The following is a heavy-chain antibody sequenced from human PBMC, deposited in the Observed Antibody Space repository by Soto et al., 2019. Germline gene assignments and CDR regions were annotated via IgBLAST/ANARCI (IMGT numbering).Heavy chain of an antibody. V-gene: IGHV4-59*08. D-gene: IGHD1-1*01. J-gene: IGHJ5*02. CDR2: TYYSGST. CDR1: GGSISSYY. Sequence: SETLSLTCTVSGGSISSYYWSWIRQPPGKGLEWIGYTYYSGSTNYNPSLKSRVTISIDTSKNQFSLRLNSVTAADTAVYFCARRGSAVSVATGFDPWGQGTPVTVSS. CDR3: ARRGSAVSVATGFDP.